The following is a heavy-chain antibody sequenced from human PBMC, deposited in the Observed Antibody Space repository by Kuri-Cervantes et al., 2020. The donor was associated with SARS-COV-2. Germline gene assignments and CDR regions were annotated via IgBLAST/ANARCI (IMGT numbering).Heavy chain of an antibody. J-gene: IGHJ6*02. CDR2: ISYDGSNK. V-gene: IGHV3-30-3*01. CDR3: AKADWANYYYYYGMDV. D-gene: IGHD3-9*01. Sequence: GGSLRLSCAASGFTFSSYAMHWVRQAPGKGLEWVAVISYDGSNKYYADSVKGRFTISRDNSKNTLYLQMNSLRAEDTAVYYYAKADWANYYYYYGMDVWGQGTTVTVSS. CDR1: GFTFSSYA.